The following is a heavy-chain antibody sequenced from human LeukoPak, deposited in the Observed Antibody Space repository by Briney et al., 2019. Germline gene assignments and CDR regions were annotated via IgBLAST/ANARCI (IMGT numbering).Heavy chain of an antibody. CDR3: AKDAQRGFNYSNSLEY. D-gene: IGHD4-11*01. V-gene: IGHV3-33*06. J-gene: IGHJ4*02. Sequence: GKSLTLSCVASQFSFPFSHYGMHWVRQAPGRGLEWVAVIWSDGTNQYCADSVKGRFTISRDNSKNTVYLQMNSLRAEDTAVYFCAKDAQRGFNYSNSLEYWGQGTLVTVSS. CDR1: QFSFPFSHYG. CDR2: IWSDGTNQ.